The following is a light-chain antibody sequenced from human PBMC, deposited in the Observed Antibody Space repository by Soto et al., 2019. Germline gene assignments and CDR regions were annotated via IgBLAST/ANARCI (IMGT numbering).Light chain of an antibody. J-gene: IGKJ2*01. CDR3: RQSYSAPRT. Sequence: DIQMTQSPSSLSASVGDRVTLTCRASQGISSSLNWYQQKPGKAPKLLIYAASSLQSGVPSRFSGSGSATDFTLTISSLQPEDFATYYCRQSYSAPRTFGQGTKLEIK. V-gene: IGKV1-39*01. CDR2: AAS. CDR1: QGISSS.